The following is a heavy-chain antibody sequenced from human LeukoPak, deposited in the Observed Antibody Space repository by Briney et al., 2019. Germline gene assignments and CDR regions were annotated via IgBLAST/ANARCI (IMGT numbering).Heavy chain of an antibody. V-gene: IGHV3-9*01. CDR1: GFRFDDYG. CDR3: AKSGPDTTMLHGFDK. J-gene: IGHJ4*02. CDR2: ISWNSVTI. Sequence: PGGSLRLSCAASGFRFDDYGMHWVRQAPGKGLEWVAGISWNSVTIEYGDSVKGRFTISRENARNSLFLQMNSLTVEDTALYYCAKSGPDTTMLHGFDKWGQGTLVAVSS. D-gene: IGHD5-18*01.